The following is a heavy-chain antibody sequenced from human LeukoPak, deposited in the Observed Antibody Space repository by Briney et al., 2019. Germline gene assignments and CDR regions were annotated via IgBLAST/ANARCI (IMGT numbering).Heavy chain of an antibody. Sequence: GGSLRLSCAASGFTFSSYGMHWVRQAPGKGLEWVAVIWYNGNNKYYADSVKGRFTISRDNSKNTLSLQMDSLRAEDTAVYYCARRTDCFDYWGQGTLVTVSS. J-gene: IGHJ4*02. CDR3: ARRTDCFDY. CDR1: GFTFSSYG. CDR2: IWYNGNNK. V-gene: IGHV3-33*01.